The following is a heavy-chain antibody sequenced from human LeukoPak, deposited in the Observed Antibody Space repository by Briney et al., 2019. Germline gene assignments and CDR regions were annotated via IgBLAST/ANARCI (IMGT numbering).Heavy chain of an antibody. CDR1: GFTFSNYA. CDR3: TTALSDFWSALGS. J-gene: IGHJ5*02. D-gene: IGHD3-3*01. V-gene: IGHV3-23*01. CDR2: IRASGGST. Sequence: GGSLRHSCEASGFTFSNYALTWVRQAPGKGLEWVSTIRASGGSTHYADSVKGRFTISRDDSESTLFLHMNNLRAEDTAVYYCTTALSDFWSALGSWGQGTRGIVSS.